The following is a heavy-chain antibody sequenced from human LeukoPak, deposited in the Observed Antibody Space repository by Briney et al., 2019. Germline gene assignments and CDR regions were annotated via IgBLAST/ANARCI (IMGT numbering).Heavy chain of an antibody. J-gene: IGHJ3*02. CDR3: AKLEDIVVVVAATGSGHAFDI. CDR2: ISGSGVSA. CDR1: GFTFSNYA. Sequence: GGSLRLSCAASGFTFSNYAMSWVRQAPGKGLEWVSTISGSGVSAYYADSVKGRFTISRDNSKNTLYLQMNSLRAEDTAVYYCAKLEDIVVVVAATGSGHAFDIWGQGTMVTVSS. V-gene: IGHV3-23*01. D-gene: IGHD2-15*01.